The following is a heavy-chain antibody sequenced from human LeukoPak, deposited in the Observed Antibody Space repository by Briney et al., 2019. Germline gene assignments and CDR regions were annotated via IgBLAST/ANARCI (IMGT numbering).Heavy chain of an antibody. CDR1: GFTFSNYW. CDR2: INQDGSAK. Sequence: GGSLRLSCEVSGFTFSNYWMSWVRQAPGKGLEWVANINQDGSAKYYVVSVKGRFTISRDNTKNSLFLHMNSLRAEDTALYFCARVPATVKADYWGQGTLVTVSS. D-gene: IGHD4-17*01. V-gene: IGHV3-7*04. CDR3: ARVPATVKADY. J-gene: IGHJ4*02.